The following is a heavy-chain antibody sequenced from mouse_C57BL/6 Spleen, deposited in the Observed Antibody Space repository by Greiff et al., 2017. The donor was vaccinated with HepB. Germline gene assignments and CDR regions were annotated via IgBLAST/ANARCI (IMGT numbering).Heavy chain of an antibody. V-gene: IGHV1-26*01. CDR3: ARSPDEDFDY. CDR1: GYTFTDYY. J-gene: IGHJ2*01. Sequence: VQLQQSGPELVKPGASVKISCKASGYTFTDYYMNWVKQSHGKSLEWIGDINPNNGGTSYNQKFKGKATLTVDKSSSTAYMELRSLTSEDSAVYYCARSPDEDFDYWGQGTTLTVSS. CDR2: INPNNGGT.